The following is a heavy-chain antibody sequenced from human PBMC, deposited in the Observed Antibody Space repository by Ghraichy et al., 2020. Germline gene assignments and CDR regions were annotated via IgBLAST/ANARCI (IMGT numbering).Heavy chain of an antibody. CDR1: GGSISSYY. J-gene: IGHJ5*02. Sequence: SQTLSLTCTVSGGSISSYYWSWIRQPPGKGLEWIGYIYYSGSTNYNPSLKSRVTISVDTSKNQFSLKLSSVTAADTAVYYCARFQSGYLGYNWFDPWGQGTLVTVSS. V-gene: IGHV4-59*01. CDR3: ARFQSGYLGYNWFDP. D-gene: IGHD6-25*01. CDR2: IYYSGST.